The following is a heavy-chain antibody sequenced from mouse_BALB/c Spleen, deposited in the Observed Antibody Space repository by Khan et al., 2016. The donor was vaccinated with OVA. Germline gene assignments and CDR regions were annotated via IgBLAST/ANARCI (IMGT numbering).Heavy chain of an antibody. CDR2: ISYSGST. CDR3: ARTARIKY. V-gene: IGHV3-2*02. J-gene: IGHJ2*01. CDR1: GYSITSGYG. D-gene: IGHD1-2*01. Sequence: EVQLVESGPGLVKPSQSLSLTCTVTGYSITSGYGWNWIRQFPGNKLEWMGYISYSGSTNYTPSLKSRISITRDTPNNQFFLQLNSVTTEDTATYYCARTARIKYWGQGTTLTVSS.